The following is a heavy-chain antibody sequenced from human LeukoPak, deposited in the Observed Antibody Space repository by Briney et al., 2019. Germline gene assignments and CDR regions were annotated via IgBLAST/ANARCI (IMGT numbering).Heavy chain of an antibody. D-gene: IGHD3-22*01. Sequence: GESLKISCKGSGYSFTSYWIGWVRQMPGKGLEWMGIIYPGDSDTRYSPSFQGQVTISLDKSISTAYLRWSSLKASDTAMYYCARTYYYDSSGYYGAFDIWGQGTMVTVSS. CDR3: ARTYYYDSSGYYGAFDI. V-gene: IGHV5-51*01. CDR2: IYPGDSDT. CDR1: GYSFTSYW. J-gene: IGHJ3*02.